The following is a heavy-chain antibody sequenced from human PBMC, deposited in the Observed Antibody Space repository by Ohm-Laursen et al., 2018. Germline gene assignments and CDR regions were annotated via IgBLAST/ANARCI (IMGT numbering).Heavy chain of an antibody. V-gene: IGHV4-34*01. CDR1: GESSSGYF. Sequence: PSETLSLTCAVNGESSSGYFWNWIRQPPGKGLEWIGEINQSGSTKYNPSLKRRVTLSADSSNSQFSLRLTSVPAADTATYYCARGSGFFKLDVWGQGTTVTVSS. J-gene: IGHJ6*02. D-gene: IGHD6-19*01. CDR3: ARGSGFFKLDV. CDR2: INQSGST.